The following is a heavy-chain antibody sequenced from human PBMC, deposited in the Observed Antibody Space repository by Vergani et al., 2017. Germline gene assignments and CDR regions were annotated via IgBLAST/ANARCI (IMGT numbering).Heavy chain of an antibody. CDR1: EYSFGNYW. V-gene: IGHV5-51*01. Sequence: EVELVQSGPEMRKPGESLKISCKGSEYSFGNYWIGWVRQMPGKVLEWMGIIYPADSDTRYSPSFQGQVTISADKSISTAFLQWDSLKASDTALYYCARHTTYTDYWGQGTLVTVSS. J-gene: IGHJ4*02. CDR2: IYPADSDT. CDR3: ARHTTYTDY. D-gene: IGHD1-1*01.